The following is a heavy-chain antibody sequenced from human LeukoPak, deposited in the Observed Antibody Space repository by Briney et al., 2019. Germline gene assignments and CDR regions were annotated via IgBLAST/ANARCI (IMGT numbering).Heavy chain of an antibody. CDR1: GYTFTSYG. J-gene: IGHJ5*02. V-gene: IGHV1-18*01. CDR3: ASTHCTNGVCWRGVQFDP. CDR2: ISAYNGNT. D-gene: IGHD2-8*01. Sequence: AASVKVSCTASGYTFTSYGISWVRQAPGQGLEWMGWISAYNGNTNYAQKLQGRVTMTTDTSTSTAYMELRSLRSEDTAVYYCASTHCTNGVCWRGVQFDPWGQGTLVTVSS.